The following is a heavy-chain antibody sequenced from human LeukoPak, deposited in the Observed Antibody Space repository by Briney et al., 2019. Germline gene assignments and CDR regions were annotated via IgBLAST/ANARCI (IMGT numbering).Heavy chain of an antibody. V-gene: IGHV4-34*01. D-gene: IGHD2-21*02. J-gene: IGHJ4*02. CDR1: GGSFSGYY. CDR3: ARGSYCGGDCYPRPFDY. Sequence: SETLSLTCAVYGGSFSGYYWSWTRQPPGKGLEWIGEINHSGSTNYNPSLKSRVTISVDTSKKQFSLKLSSVTAADTAVYYCARGSYCGGDCYPRPFDYWGQGTLVTVSS. CDR2: INHSGST.